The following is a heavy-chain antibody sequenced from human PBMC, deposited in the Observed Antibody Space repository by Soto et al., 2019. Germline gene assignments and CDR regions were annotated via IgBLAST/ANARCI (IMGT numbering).Heavy chain of an antibody. V-gene: IGHV3-30-3*01. CDR2: ISYDGSNK. CDR1: GFTFSSYA. J-gene: IGHJ4*02. Sequence: QVQLVESGGGVVQPGRSLRLSCAASGFTFSSYAMHWVRQAPGKGLEWVAVISYDGSNKYYADSVKGRFTISRDNSKNTLYLQMNSLRAEDTAVYYCASWAGAGTGFDYWGQGTLVTVSS. D-gene: IGHD6-13*01. CDR3: ASWAGAGTGFDY.